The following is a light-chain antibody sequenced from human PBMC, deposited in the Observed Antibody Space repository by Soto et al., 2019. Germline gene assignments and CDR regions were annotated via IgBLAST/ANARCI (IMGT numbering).Light chain of an antibody. CDR3: SSYTASSSYV. Sequence: TEPASRSGSPGQSSNISCTGRSSDVGGYIYVSWYQQHPGKAPKLMLYDVTSRPSGVSYRFSGSKSGNTASLTISGLQADDEADYYCSSYTASSSYVFGTGTKVTVL. CDR2: DVT. V-gene: IGLV2-14*01. J-gene: IGLJ1*01. CDR1: SSDVGGYIY.